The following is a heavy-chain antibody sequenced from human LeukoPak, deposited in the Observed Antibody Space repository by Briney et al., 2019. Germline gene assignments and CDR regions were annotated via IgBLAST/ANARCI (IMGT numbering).Heavy chain of an antibody. CDR2: ISGSGGTI. D-gene: IGHD2-2*02. J-gene: IGHJ4*02. Sequence: GGSLRLSCAASGFTFSSYAMSWVRQAPGKGLEWVSTISGSGGTIYYADSVKGRFTISRDNSKHMLYLQMNSLRAEDTAVYHCGKDRLEVAPAAIDHWGQGTLVTVSS. CDR1: GFTFSSYA. CDR3: GKDRLEVAPAAIDH. V-gene: IGHV3-23*01.